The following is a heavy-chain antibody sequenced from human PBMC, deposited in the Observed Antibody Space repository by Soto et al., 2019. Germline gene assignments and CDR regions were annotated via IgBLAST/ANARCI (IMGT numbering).Heavy chain of an antibody. D-gene: IGHD4-17*01. V-gene: IGHV4-34*01. CDR1: GGSFSGYY. CDR2: INHSGST. Sequence: QVQLQQWGAGLLKPSETLSLTCAVYGGSFSGYYWSWIRQPPGKGLEWIGEINHSGSTNYNPSLKSRVTISVDTSKNQFSLKLSSVTAADTAVYYCARASTIALYGGNEGADYWGQGTLVTVSS. CDR3: ARASTIALYGGNEGADY. J-gene: IGHJ4*02.